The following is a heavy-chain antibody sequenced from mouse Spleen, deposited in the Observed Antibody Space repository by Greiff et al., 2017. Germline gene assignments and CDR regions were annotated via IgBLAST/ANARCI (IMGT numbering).Heavy chain of an antibody. Sequence: QVQLQQPGAELVRPGSSVKLSCKASGYTFTSYWMDWVKQRPGQGLEWIGNIYPSDSETHYNQKFKDKATLTVDKSSSTAYMQLSSLTSEDSAVYYCARAPSYYDYEWYAMDYWGQGTSVTVSS. J-gene: IGHJ4*01. V-gene: IGHV1-61*01. CDR2: IYPSDSET. D-gene: IGHD2-4*01. CDR3: ARAPSYYDYEWYAMDY. CDR1: GYTFTSYW.